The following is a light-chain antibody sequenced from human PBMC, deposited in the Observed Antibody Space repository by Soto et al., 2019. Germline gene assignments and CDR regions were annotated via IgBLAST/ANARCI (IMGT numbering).Light chain of an antibody. CDR3: HHYGSSPWK. CDR2: GAS. Sequence: EIGLPQSPGTPSLSPGKRATLSCRASKSVTRLSLAWYQQKPGQDPRLLIYGASSRATGIPDRFSGSGSGTHFTLDVGTLAPEDFAMDYCHHYGSSPWKFSKGTKVDIK. CDR1: KSVTRLS. J-gene: IGKJ1*01. V-gene: IGKV3-20*01.